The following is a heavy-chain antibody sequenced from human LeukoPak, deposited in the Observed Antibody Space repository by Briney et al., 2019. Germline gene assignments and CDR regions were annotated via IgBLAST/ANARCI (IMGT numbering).Heavy chain of an antibody. CDR2: ISGSGGST. CDR1: GFTFSSYE. CDR3: AKPTAAFNYFDY. J-gene: IGHJ4*02. Sequence: GGSLRLSCAASGFTFSSYEMNWVRQAPGKGLEWVSAISGSGGSTYYADSVKGRFTISRDNSKNTLYLQMNSLRAEDTAVYYCAKPTAAFNYFDYWGQGTLVTVSS. V-gene: IGHV3-23*01. D-gene: IGHD6-25*01.